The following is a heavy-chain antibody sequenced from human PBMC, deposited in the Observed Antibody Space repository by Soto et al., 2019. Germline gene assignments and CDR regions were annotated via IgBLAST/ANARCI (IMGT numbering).Heavy chain of an antibody. J-gene: IGHJ6*02. CDR1: GGTFSSYT. D-gene: IGHD2-15*01. Sequence: QVQPVQSGAEVKKPGSSVKFSCKASGGTFSSYTISWARPAPGQDLEWMGRISPILGIANYEQKFQGRVTITADKSTSTGYMELSSLISDDTAVYYCAREKRTGGNPYDRDVWGQGTTVTVSS. CDR2: ISPILGIA. CDR3: AREKRTGGNPYDRDV. V-gene: IGHV1-69*08.